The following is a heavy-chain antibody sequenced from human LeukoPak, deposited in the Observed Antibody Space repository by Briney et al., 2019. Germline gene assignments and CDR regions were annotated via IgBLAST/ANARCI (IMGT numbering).Heavy chain of an antibody. CDR2: IYYSGST. Sequence: SETLSLTFSVSGGSIISYYWSWIRPPPGKGLEWLGYIYYSGSTNYNPSLKRRVTISLDTSKNQFSLKLSAVTAADTAVYYCARQVKTYYGSGSFDYWGQGTLVTVSS. D-gene: IGHD3-10*01. J-gene: IGHJ4*02. CDR3: ARQVKTYYGSGSFDY. CDR1: GGSIISYY. V-gene: IGHV4-59*08.